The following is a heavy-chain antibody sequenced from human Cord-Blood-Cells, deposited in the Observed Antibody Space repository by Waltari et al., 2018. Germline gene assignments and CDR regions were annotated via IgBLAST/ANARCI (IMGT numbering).Heavy chain of an antibody. V-gene: IGHV5-51*01. CDR1: GYSFTSYW. Sequence: EVQLVQSGAEVKKPGESLKISCKGSGYSFTSYWIGWVRQMPGKGLEWMGIIYPGDSDTRYSPSFQGQVTISADKSISTAYLQWSSLKASDTAMYYCARHAAGPDMLTHTGYYGMDVWGQGTTVTVSS. J-gene: IGHJ6*02. D-gene: IGHD3-9*01. CDR2: IYPGDSDT. CDR3: ARHAAGPDMLTHTGYYGMDV.